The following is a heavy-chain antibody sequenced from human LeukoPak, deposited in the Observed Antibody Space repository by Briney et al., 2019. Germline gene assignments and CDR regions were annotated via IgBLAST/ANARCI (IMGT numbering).Heavy chain of an antibody. Sequence: SETLSLTCTVSGGSISSGGYYWSWIRQHPGKGLEWIGYIYYSGSTYYNPSLKSRVTISVDTSKNQFSLKLSSVTAADTAVYYCAGCPYDFWSGSRKSYYFDYWGQGTLVTVSS. V-gene: IGHV4-31*03. CDR1: GGSISSGGYY. CDR3: AGCPYDFWSGSRKSYYFDY. D-gene: IGHD3-3*01. J-gene: IGHJ4*02. CDR2: IYYSGST.